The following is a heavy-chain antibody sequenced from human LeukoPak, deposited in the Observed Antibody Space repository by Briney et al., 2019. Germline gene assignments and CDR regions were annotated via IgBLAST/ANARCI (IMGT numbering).Heavy chain of an antibody. CDR1: GGTFSSYA. V-gene: IGHV1-69*04. D-gene: IGHD1-26*01. CDR2: IIPILGIA. J-gene: IGHJ4*02. CDR3: AREIPGGAVTLDY. Sequence: SVKVSCKASGGTFSSYAISWVRQAPGQGLEWMGRIIPILGIANYAQKFQGRVTITADKSTSTAYMELSSLRSEDTAVYYCAREIPGGAVTLDYWGQGTLVTVSS.